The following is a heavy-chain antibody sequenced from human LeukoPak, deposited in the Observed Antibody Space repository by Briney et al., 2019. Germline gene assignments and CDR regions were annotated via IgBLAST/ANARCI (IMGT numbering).Heavy chain of an antibody. CDR2: IKEDGSEK. CDR1: GFTFDSYW. V-gene: IGHV3-7*05. CDR3: AREIGSAARGR. J-gene: IGHJ4*02. D-gene: IGHD6-13*01. Sequence: GGSLRLSCATSGFTFDSYWVSWVRQAPGKGLEWVANIKEDGSEKYYVDSVKGRFTISRDNAKNSVYLQMNSLRAEDTAVYYCAREIGSAARGRWGQGTLVTVSS.